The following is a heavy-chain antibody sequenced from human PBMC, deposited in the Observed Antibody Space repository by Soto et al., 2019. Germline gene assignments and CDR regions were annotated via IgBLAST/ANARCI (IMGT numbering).Heavy chain of an antibody. J-gene: IGHJ6*02. CDR1: GFTFRSYG. CDR3: AKDYRTWCMDV. Sequence: QVPLVESGGGVVQPGRSLRLSCAASGFTFRSYGMHWVRQAPGKGMEWVAVISNDGSNKYYADSVKGRFTISRDTSKNALYLQMNSLRAEDTAVYYCAKDYRTWCMDVWGQGTTVTVAS. D-gene: IGHD6-13*01. CDR2: ISNDGSNK. V-gene: IGHV3-30*18.